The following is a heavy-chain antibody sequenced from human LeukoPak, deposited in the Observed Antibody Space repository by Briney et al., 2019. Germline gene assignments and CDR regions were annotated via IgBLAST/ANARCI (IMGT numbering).Heavy chain of an antibody. J-gene: IGHJ5*02. D-gene: IGHD6-6*01. Sequence: ASVKVSCKVSGYTLTELSMHWARQAPGKGLEWMGGFDPEDGETIYAQKFQGRVTMTEDTSTDTAYMELSSLRSKDTAVYYCATAGLVRSTLWFDPWGQGTLVTVSS. CDR2: FDPEDGET. CDR3: ATAGLVRSTLWFDP. V-gene: IGHV1-24*01. CDR1: GYTLTELS.